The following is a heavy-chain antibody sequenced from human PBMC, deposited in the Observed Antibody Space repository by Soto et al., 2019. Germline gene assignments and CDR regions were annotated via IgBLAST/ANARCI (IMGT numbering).Heavy chain of an antibody. J-gene: IGHJ4*02. CDR3: AKARCSTSNCYVPDY. CDR2: INGGGGSP. V-gene: IGHV3-23*01. D-gene: IGHD2-2*01. CDR1: GFTFSTYT. Sequence: EVHLLESGGGLAQPGGSLRLSCAASGFTFSTYTMSWVRRAPGKGLEWVSTINGGGGSPSYADSVQGRFTISRDNPKKTLYLQLNSLTVDDTATYYCAKARCSTSNCYVPDYWGQGAPVTVSS.